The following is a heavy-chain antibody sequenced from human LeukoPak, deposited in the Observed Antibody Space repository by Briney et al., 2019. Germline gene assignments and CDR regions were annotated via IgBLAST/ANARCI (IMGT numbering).Heavy chain of an antibody. CDR1: GFTFSSYG. V-gene: IGHV3-15*01. CDR2: IKSKTDGETP. CDR3: SKGDCSGGTCLLPHDF. Sequence: PGGTQRLSCAASGFTFSSYGMSWVRQAPGKGLEWVGRIKSKTDGETPVYAAPVKGRFTISRDDSRNTLYLQMTNLKTDDTAVYYCSKGDCSGGTCLLPHDFWGQGTLVTVSS. D-gene: IGHD2-15*01. J-gene: IGHJ4*02.